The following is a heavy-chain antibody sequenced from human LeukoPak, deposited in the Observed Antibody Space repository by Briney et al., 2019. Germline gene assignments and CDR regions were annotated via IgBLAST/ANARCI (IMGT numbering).Heavy chain of an antibody. Sequence: SETLSLTCTVSGGSISSYYWSWIRQPPGKGLEWIGYIYYSGSTNYNPSLMSRVTISVDTSKNQFSLKLSSVTAADTAVYYCARLPGITIFGVVSSRPKYYFDYWGQGALVTVSS. CDR2: IYYSGST. CDR3: ARLPGITIFGVVSSRPKYYFDY. D-gene: IGHD3-3*01. J-gene: IGHJ4*02. CDR1: GGSISSYY. V-gene: IGHV4-59*12.